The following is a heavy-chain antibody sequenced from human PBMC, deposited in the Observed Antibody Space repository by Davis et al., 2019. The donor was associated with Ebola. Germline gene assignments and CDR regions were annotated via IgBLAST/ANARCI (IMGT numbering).Heavy chain of an antibody. D-gene: IGHD3-22*01. CDR3: ARDWGDYYDSSGYYYVLRAFDI. Sequence: PGGSLRLSCEASGFTFSSYSMNWVRQAPGKGLEWVSYISSSSSTIYYADSVKGRFTISRDNAKNSLYLQMNSLRDEDTAVYYCARDWGDYYDSSGYYYVLRAFDIWGQGTMVTVSS. CDR1: GFTFSSYS. CDR2: ISSSSSTI. J-gene: IGHJ3*02. V-gene: IGHV3-48*02.